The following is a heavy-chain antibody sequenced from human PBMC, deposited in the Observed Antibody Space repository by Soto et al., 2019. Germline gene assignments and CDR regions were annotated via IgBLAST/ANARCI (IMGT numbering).Heavy chain of an antibody. CDR2: ITSSGTTV. D-gene: IGHD6-13*01. Sequence: EVHLMESGGGLVQPGGSLRLSCAASGLTFSSYSLNWVRQAPGKGLEWVSYITSSGTTVYYADSVRGRFTISRDNAKNSLYLQMNSLRDDDTAVYYCARGSSNWAYYFDFWGQGTLVTVSS. CDR3: ARGSSNWAYYFDF. J-gene: IGHJ4*02. V-gene: IGHV3-48*02. CDR1: GLTFSSYS.